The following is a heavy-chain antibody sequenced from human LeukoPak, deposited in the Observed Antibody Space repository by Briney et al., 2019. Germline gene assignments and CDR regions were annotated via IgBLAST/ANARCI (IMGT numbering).Heavy chain of an antibody. CDR1: GGSISSGDYY. Sequence: PSETLSLTCTVSGGSISSGDYYWSWIRQPPGKGLEWIGYIYYSGSTYYNPSLKSRVTISVDTSKNQFSLKLSSVTAADTAVYYCARGVVIANYFDYWGQGTLVTVSS. V-gene: IGHV4-30-4*08. CDR2: IYYSGST. D-gene: IGHD3-3*01. CDR3: ARGVVIANYFDY. J-gene: IGHJ4*02.